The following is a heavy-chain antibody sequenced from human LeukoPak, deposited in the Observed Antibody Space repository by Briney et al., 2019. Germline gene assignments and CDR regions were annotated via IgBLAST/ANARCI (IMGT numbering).Heavy chain of an antibody. CDR3: AATPTFYGDYEGAGHYFDC. CDR1: GYTLIELS. Sequence: ASVKVSCKVSGYTLIELSLYWVRQAPGKGLEWMGGFDLQDGERIAQKLQGRVTMTEDTSTDTAYMDLSSLRSEDTAVYYCAATPTFYGDYEGAGHYFDCWGQGTLVTVTS. D-gene: IGHD4-17*01. V-gene: IGHV1-24*01. J-gene: IGHJ4*02. CDR2: FDLQDGER.